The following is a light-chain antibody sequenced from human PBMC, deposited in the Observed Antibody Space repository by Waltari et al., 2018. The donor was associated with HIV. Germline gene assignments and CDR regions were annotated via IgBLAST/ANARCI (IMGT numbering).Light chain of an antibody. J-gene: IGLJ1*01. CDR2: DVS. V-gene: IGLV2-14*01. Sequence: QSALTQPASVSGSPGQSITISCTGTSSDVGGYNYVSWYQQHPSKAPKLMIYDVSKRPSGVSNRFSGSKSGNTASLTISGLQAEDEADYYCSSYTTSSGIFGTGTKVTVL. CDR3: SSYTTSSGI. CDR1: SSDVGGYNY.